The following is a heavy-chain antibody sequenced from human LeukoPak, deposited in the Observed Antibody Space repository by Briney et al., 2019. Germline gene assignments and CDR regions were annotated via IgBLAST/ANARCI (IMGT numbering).Heavy chain of an antibody. V-gene: IGHV3-43*01. J-gene: IGHJ4*02. Sequence: GGSLRLPWAASTMHWVRQAPVKTLKLVSLNSRDGTTYYADSVKDRFTISRDNNKNSLYLQMNTLRSEDTTLYYCVKHLSYNTSGSFFDFWGQGTLVTVS. CDR1: T. D-gene: IGHD3-22*01. CDR3: VKHLSYNTSGSFFDF. CDR2: NSRDGTT.